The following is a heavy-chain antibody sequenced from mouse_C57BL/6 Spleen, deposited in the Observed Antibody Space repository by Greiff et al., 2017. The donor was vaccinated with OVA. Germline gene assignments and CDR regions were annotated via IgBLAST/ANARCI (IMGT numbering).Heavy chain of an antibody. Sequence: QVQLQQSGAELVRPGTSVKVSCKASGYAFTNYLLEWVKQRPGQGLEWIGVINPGSGGTNYNEKFKGKATLTADKSSSTAYMQLSSLTSEDSAVYFCARCDGYYGFDYWGQGTTLTVSS. J-gene: IGHJ2*01. V-gene: IGHV1-54*01. D-gene: IGHD2-3*01. CDR2: INPGSGGT. CDR3: ARCDGYYGFDY. CDR1: GYAFTNYL.